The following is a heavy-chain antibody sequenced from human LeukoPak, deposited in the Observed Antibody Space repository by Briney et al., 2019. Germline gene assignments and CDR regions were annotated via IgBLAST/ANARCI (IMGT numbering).Heavy chain of an antibody. CDR3: ASGRYCSGGSCYVESSPAGELFDY. CDR2: IIPIFGTA. J-gene: IGHJ4*02. D-gene: IGHD2-15*01. V-gene: IGHV1-69*05. CDR1: GGTFSSYA. Sequence: SVKVSCKASGGTFSSYAISWVRQAPGQGLEWMGGIIPIFGTANYAQKFQGRVTITTDESTSTAYMELSSLRSEDTAVYYCASGRYCSGGSCYVESSPAGELFDYWGQGTLVTVSS.